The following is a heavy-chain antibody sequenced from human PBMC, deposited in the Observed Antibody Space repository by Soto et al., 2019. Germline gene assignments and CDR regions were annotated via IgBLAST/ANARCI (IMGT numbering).Heavy chain of an antibody. CDR3: ASSSPFHY. CDR1: SASLSSSTYY. J-gene: IGHJ4*02. CDR2: IYYSGNT. D-gene: IGHD6-6*01. Sequence: SETLSLTCIVSSASLSSSTYYWSWIRQPPGRGPEWIGSIYYSGNTYYKPSLKSRVSISKDTSRNQFSLKLTSVTAADTGVYYCASSSPFHYWGPGILVTVS. V-gene: IGHV4-39*01.